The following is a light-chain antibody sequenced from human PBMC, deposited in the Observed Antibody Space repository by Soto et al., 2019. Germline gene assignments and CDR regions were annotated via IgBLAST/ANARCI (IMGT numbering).Light chain of an antibody. J-gene: IGKJ2*01. Sequence: DIQMTQSPSSVSASVGDRVTITCRASQDISSWLAWYQHKPGKAPSLLIYAASSLQSGVPSRFRGSGSGTDFALTIAGLESEDFATYYCQQYYSYPYTFGQGTKLEIK. CDR1: QDISSW. CDR2: AAS. V-gene: IGKV1D-12*01. CDR3: QQYYSYPYT.